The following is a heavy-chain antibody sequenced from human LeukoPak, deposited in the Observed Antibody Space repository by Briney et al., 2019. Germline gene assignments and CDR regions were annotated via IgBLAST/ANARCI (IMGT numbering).Heavy chain of an antibody. J-gene: IGHJ4*02. CDR3: ARVHDYGDYDPDY. CDR1: GDTFTNYE. V-gene: IGHV1-8*01. Sequence: GASVKVSCKASGDTFTNYEINWVRQAPGQGLEWMGWMNPKSGKTGYGQKFQGRVTITRNTSITTAYMELSSLRPEDTAVYFCARVHDYGDYDPDYWGQGTLVTVSS. CDR2: MNPKSGKT. D-gene: IGHD4-17*01.